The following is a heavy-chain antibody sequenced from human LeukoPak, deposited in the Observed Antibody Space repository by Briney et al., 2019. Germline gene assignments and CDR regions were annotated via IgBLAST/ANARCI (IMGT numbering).Heavy chain of an antibody. D-gene: IGHD2-8*01. CDR3: AKDSWSGNGIYDPFDV. CDR2: IGGGDTDT. CDR1: GFTFYNHA. V-gene: IGHV3-23*01. J-gene: IGHJ3*01. Sequence: GESLRLSCAASGFTFYNHAMSWVRQAPGMGLEWVTVIGGGDTDTNYTNSVKGRFTLSRDNSKNTLSLQMSSLRPEDTAVYYCAKDSWSGNGIYDPFDVWGQGTAVTVSS.